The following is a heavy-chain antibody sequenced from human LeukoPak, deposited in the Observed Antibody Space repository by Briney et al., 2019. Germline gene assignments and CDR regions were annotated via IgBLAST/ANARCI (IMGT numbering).Heavy chain of an antibody. CDR3: AKDAESRKQQLGYFDY. CDR2: ITESGGGT. Sequence: GGSLRLSCAASGFTFGSYAMSWVRQAPGKGLEWVSAITESGGGTYNADSVKGRFTISRDNSKNTLYLQMNSLRAEDTAVYYCAKDAESRKQQLGYFDYWGQGTLVTVSS. V-gene: IGHV3-23*01. D-gene: IGHD6-13*01. J-gene: IGHJ4*02. CDR1: GFTFGSYA.